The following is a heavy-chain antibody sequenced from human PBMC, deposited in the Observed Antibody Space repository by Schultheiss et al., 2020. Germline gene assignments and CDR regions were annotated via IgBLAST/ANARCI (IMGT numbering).Heavy chain of an antibody. D-gene: IGHD3-10*01. CDR2: ISYDGSNK. J-gene: IGHJ5*02. V-gene: IGHV3-30*07. CDR3: ARTMVQGCDWFDP. CDR1: GFTFSSYA. Sequence: WGSLRLSCAASGFTFSSYAMHWVRQAPGKGLEWVAVISYDGSNKYYADSVKGRFTISRDNSKNTLYLQMNSLRAEDTAVYYCARTMVQGCDWFDPWGQGTLVTVSS.